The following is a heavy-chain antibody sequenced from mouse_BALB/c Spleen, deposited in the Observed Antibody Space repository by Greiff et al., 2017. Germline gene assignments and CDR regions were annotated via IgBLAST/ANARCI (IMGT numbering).Heavy chain of an antibody. CDR3: ARVSTMITTFAY. CDR1: GYTFSSYW. J-gene: IGHJ3*01. V-gene: IGHV1-9*01. CDR2: ILPGSGST. D-gene: IGHD2-4*01. Sequence: QVQLQQSGAELMKPGASVKISCKATGYTFSSYWIEWVKQRPGHGLEWIGEILPGSGSTNYNEKFKGKATFTADTSSNTAYMQLSSLTSEDSAVYYCARVSTMITTFAYWGQGTLVTVSA.